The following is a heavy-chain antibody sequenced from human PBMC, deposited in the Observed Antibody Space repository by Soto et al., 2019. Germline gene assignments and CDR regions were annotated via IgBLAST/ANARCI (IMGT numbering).Heavy chain of an antibody. CDR3: ARGTGS. V-gene: IGHV4-31*03. CDR2: IYYSGST. Sequence: QVQLQESGPGLVKPSQTLSLTCTVSGGSISSGSYYWSWIRQHPGKGLEWIGYIYYSGSTYYNPSLNSRVTISVAASKNKFSLTLSSVTAAATAVYYYARGTGSWGQGTLVTVSS. J-gene: IGHJ4*02. CDR1: GGSISSGSYY. D-gene: IGHD1-1*01.